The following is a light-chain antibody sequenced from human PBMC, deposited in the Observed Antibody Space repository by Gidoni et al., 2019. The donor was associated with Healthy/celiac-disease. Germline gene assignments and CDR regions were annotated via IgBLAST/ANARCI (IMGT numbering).Light chain of an antibody. CDR1: QSVSSY. CDR3: QQRSNWPIT. V-gene: IGKV3-11*01. Sequence: EIVLTQSPATLSLSPGERATLSCRASQSVSSYLAWYQQKPGQAPRLLIYDASNRATGIPARFSGSGSDTDFTLTISSLEPEDFAVYYCQQRSNWPITFGQGTRLEIK. J-gene: IGKJ5*01. CDR2: DAS.